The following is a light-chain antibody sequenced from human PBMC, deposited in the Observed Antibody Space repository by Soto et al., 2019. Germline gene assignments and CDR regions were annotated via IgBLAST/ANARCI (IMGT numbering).Light chain of an antibody. V-gene: IGKV3-15*01. Sequence: VMTQSPATLSVSPGEGATLSCWASETVATNLAWYQQKPGQAPRLLISGASTRAAGISDRVRGSGSGTEFTLTISSLRSEDSAIYYCQQYFEWPPMTFGQGTKVEI. CDR3: QQYFEWPPMT. CDR1: ETVATN. CDR2: GAS. J-gene: IGKJ1*01.